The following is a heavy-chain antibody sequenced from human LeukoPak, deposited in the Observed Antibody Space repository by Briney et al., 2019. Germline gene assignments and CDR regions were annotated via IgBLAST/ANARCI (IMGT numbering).Heavy chain of an antibody. CDR3: VRERSFFGENY. D-gene: IGHD3-10*01. CDR1: GFTFSSYAMH. CDR2: ISYSGST. J-gene: IGHJ4*02. V-gene: IGHV4-39*02. Sequence: GSLRLSCAASGFTFSSYAMHWVRQPPGKGLEWIGSISYSGSTNYDPSLKSRVTISVDTSKNQFSLQLSSVTAADTAFYYCVRERSFFGENYWGQGTLVTVSS.